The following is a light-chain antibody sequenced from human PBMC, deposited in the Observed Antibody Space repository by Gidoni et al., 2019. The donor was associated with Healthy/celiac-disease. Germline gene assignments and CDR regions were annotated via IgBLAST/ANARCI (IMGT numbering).Light chain of an antibody. CDR2: SNN. CDR3: AAWDNSLNGRV. J-gene: IGLJ3*02. V-gene: IGLV1-44*01. Sequence: QYVLTQPPSASATPGQRVTISCAGSSSNIGRTTVTWYQQLPGTAPNLLISSNNQRPSGVPARSSGSKSGTSASLAIRGLQSEDEADYYFAAWDNSLNGRVFGGGTKLTVL. CDR1: SSNIGRTT.